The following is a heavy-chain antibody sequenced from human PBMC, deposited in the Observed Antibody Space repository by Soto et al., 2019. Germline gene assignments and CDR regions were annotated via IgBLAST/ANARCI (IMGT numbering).Heavy chain of an antibody. CDR2: IYGTGNT. J-gene: IGHJ6*02. D-gene: IGHD6-13*01. CDR1: GGSITSSFY. V-gene: IGHV4-39*01. Sequence: QLQLQESGPGLVKPSETLSLSCTVSGGSITSSFYWGWIRQPPGKGLEWIGSIYGTGNTYYNPSLKGRVTISADTSKNQFSLNLISVTAADTAVYYCMSSSRYSTDVWGQGATVTVSS. CDR3: MSSSRYSTDV.